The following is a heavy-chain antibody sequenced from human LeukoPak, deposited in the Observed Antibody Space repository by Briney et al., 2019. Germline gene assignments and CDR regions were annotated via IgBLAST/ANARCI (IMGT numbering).Heavy chain of an antibody. CDR3: ARAGMETDPFDYYYYMDV. J-gene: IGHJ6*03. CDR2: ISYDGSTK. V-gene: IGHV3-30*04. D-gene: IGHD5-18*01. Sequence: GGSLRLSCAASGFTFTNYPIHWVRQAPGKGLEWVTVISYDGSTKYYADSVKGRFSISRDNSKNTQHLQMNSLRAEDTAVYYCARAGMETDPFDYYYYMDVWGKGTTVTVSS. CDR1: GFTFTNYP.